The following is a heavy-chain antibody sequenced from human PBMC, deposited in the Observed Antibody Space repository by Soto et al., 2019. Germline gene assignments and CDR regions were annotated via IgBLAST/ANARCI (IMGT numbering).Heavy chain of an antibody. Sequence: ASVKVSCKASGYTFTSYGISWVRQAPGQGLEWMGWISAYNGNTNYAQKLQGRVTMTTDTSTSTAYMEMRSLRSDDTAVYYCAREAPGCYDSSGCYFDYWGQGTLVTVSS. D-gene: IGHD3-22*01. CDR1: GYTFTSYG. V-gene: IGHV1-18*01. CDR3: AREAPGCYDSSGCYFDY. CDR2: ISAYNGNT. J-gene: IGHJ4*02.